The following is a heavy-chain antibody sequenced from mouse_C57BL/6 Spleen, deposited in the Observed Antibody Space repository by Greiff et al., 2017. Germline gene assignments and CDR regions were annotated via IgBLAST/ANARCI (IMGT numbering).Heavy chain of an antibody. V-gene: IGHV1-53*01. CDR1: GYTFTSYW. Sequence: QVQLKQPGTELVKPGASVKLSCKASGYTFTSYWMHWVKQRPGQGLEWIGNINPSNGGTNYNEQFKSKATLTVDKSSSTAYMQLSSLSSDDSAVYYCARRDYYGSSSSFWFAYWGQGTLVTVSA. J-gene: IGHJ3*01. CDR3: ARRDYYGSSSSFWFAY. D-gene: IGHD1-1*01. CDR2: INPSNGGT.